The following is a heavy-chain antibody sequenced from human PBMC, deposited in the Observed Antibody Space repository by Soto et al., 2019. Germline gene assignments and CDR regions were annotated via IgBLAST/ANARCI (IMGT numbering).Heavy chain of an antibody. Sequence: QVQLVQSGAEVKKPGASVEVSCKASGYTFTGYDMHWVRQDPGQGLEWMGWINPNSGGRNYAQKFQGRVTMTKDTSISTAYMELSRLRSDDTAVYYCAKESSIAARRTPKYLDCWGQGTLVTVSS. J-gene: IGHJ4*02. CDR1: GYTFTGYD. V-gene: IGHV1-2*02. D-gene: IGHD6-6*01. CDR3: AKESSIAARRTPKYLDC. CDR2: INPNSGGR.